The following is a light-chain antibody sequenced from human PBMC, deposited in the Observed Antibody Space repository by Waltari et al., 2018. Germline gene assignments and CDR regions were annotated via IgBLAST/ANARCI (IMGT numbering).Light chain of an antibody. J-gene: IGKJ2*01. CDR2: GAA. CDR1: QSIGTR. V-gene: IGKV3-15*01. CDR3: LQYSNWPYT. Sequence: EIVMTQSPATLSVSPGERATLTCRASQSIGTRLSWFQLRPGRAPSHRIYGAATRATGIPARFSGSGSGTEFSLTISSLQSEDIAIYYCLQYSNWPYTFGQGTRLEIK.